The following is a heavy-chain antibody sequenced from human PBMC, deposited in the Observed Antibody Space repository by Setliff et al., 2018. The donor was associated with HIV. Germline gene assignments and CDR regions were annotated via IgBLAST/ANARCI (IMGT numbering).Heavy chain of an antibody. V-gene: IGHV4-34*01. CDR1: NGSFSGYY. Sequence: PSETLSLTCAVYNGSFSGYYWSWIRQPPGMGLEWIGEINHSGSTNYNPSLKSRVTISVDTSKRQFSLNLTSVTAADTAVYYCARGPPAEDYYYYMDVWDKGTTVTVSS. J-gene: IGHJ6*03. CDR2: INHSGST. CDR3: ARGPPAEDYYYYMDV.